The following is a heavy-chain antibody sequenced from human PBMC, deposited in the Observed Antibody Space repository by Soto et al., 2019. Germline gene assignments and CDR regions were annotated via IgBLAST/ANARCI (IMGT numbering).Heavy chain of an antibody. CDR2: IYYSGST. D-gene: IGHD3-22*01. V-gene: IGHV4-39*01. CDR3: AGLKYFHSSDHLVH. CDR1: GGSISSSIYY. J-gene: IGHJ4*02. Sequence: PSETLSLTCTVSGGSISSSIYYWGWIRQPPGKGLEWIGGIYYSGSTYYNPSLKSRVTISVDTSKNQFSLKLSSVTAADTAVYYCAGLKYFHSSDHLVHWGQGTRVTVSS.